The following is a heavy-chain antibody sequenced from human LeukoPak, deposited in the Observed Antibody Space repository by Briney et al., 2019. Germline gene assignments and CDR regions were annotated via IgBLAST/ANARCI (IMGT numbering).Heavy chain of an antibody. Sequence: SETLSLTCTVSGYSISSGYYWGWIRQPPGQGLVGIGRFYTSGSANYNASLKSRVTMSVDTSKNPFLLKLSSVTAADTAVYYCARGYRGLPDLEYWGQGALVTVSS. CDR1: GYSISSGYY. V-gene: IGHV4-38-2*02. J-gene: IGHJ4*02. CDR3: ARGYRGLPDLEY. CDR2: FYTSGSA. D-gene: IGHD1-26*01.